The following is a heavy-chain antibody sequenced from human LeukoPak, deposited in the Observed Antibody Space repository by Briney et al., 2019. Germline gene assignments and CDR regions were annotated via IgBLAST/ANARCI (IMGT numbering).Heavy chain of an antibody. D-gene: IGHD6-13*01. CDR2: IYYSGST. CDR3: ASARRSPSPRYSSSWYGLDY. J-gene: IGHJ4*02. V-gene: IGHV4-59*08. Sequence: SETLSLTCTVSGGSISSYYWSWIRQPPGQGPEWIGYIYYSGSTNYNPSLKSRVTISVHTSKNQFSLKLSSVTAADTAVYYCASARRSPSPRYSSSWYGLDYWGQGTLVTVSS. CDR1: GGSISSYY.